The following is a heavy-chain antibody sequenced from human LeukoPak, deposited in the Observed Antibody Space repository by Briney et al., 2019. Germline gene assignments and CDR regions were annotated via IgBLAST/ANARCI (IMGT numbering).Heavy chain of an antibody. CDR2: IIPALNIP. V-gene: IGHV1-69*04. J-gene: IGHJ4*02. CDR3: ARGLYCSGGSCYPDY. D-gene: IGHD2-15*01. CDR1: GGSFSSYA. Sequence: SVKVSCKASGGSFSSYAINWVRQAPGQGLEWMGRIIPALNIPNYAQKFQGRVTITADKSTSTAYMELSSVTAADTAVYYCARGLYCSGGSCYPDYWGQGTLVTVSS.